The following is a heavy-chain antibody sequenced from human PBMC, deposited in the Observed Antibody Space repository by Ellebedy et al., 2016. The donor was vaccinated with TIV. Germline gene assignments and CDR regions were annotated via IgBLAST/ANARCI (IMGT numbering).Heavy chain of an antibody. CDR2: ISRDGDIR. Sequence: GGSLRLSCATSGFTFSYYWMHWVRQAPGKGLEWVSRISRDGDIRGYADSVKGRFTVSRDNAKNTLYLQMNSLRADDTGVYYCATDEGGSYDSWGQGTLVTVSS. J-gene: IGHJ4*02. D-gene: IGHD2-15*01. V-gene: IGHV3-74*01. CDR1: GFTFSYYW. CDR3: ATDEGGSYDS.